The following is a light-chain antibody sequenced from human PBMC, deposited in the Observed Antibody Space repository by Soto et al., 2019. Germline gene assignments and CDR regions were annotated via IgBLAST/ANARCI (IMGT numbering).Light chain of an antibody. CDR1: SSDVGGYNY. V-gene: IGLV2-8*01. CDR3: SSFTSNRIYV. CDR2: EVS. Sequence: QSALTQPPSASGSPGQSVTISCTGTSSDVGGYNYVSWYQQHPGKAPKLMIYEVSKRPSGVPDRFSGSKSGNTASLTVSGLQAEDEADYYCSSFTSNRIYVFGPGTKVTVL. J-gene: IGLJ1*01.